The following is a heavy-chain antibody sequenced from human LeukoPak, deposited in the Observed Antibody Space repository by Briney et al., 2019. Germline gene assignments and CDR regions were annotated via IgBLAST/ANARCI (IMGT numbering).Heavy chain of an antibody. CDR3: ARGNQQLVGSDY. D-gene: IGHD6-13*01. CDR2: IDDSGNT. Sequence: SETLSLTCTVSGGSISRYYWSWIRRPPGKGLEWIGYIDDSGNTNYNPSLKSQVTISVDKSKNQFSLKLSFVTAADTAVYYCARGNQQLVGSDYWGQGTLVTVSS. V-gene: IGHV4-59*01. J-gene: IGHJ4*02. CDR1: GGSISRYY.